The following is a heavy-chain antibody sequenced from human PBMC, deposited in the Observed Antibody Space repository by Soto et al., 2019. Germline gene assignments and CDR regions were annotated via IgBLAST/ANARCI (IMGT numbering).Heavy chain of an antibody. V-gene: IGHV1-69*02. D-gene: IGHD5-18*01. CDR3: ARAIQLWAHFDY. CDR1: GGTFSSYT. Sequence: QVQLVQSGAEVKKPGSSVKVSCKASGGTFSSYTISWVRQAPGQGLEWMGRIIPILGIANYAQKFQGRVTITAAKSTSTAYMELSSLRSEDTAVYYCARAIQLWAHFDYWGQGTLVTVSS. CDR2: IIPILGIA. J-gene: IGHJ4*02.